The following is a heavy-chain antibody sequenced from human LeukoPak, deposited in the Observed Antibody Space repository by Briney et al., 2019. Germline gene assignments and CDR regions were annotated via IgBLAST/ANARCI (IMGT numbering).Heavy chain of an antibody. V-gene: IGHV4-34*01. D-gene: IGHD3-9*01. CDR2: INHSGST. CDR3: ARGPEVDWFLTNWGVDY. CDR1: GGSFSGYY. J-gene: IGHJ4*02. Sequence: KASETLSLTCAVYGGSFSGYYWSWIRQPPGKGLEWIGEINHSGSTNYNPSLKSRVTISVDTSKNQFSLKLSSVTAADAAVYYCARGPEVDWFLTNWGVDYWGQGTLVTVSS.